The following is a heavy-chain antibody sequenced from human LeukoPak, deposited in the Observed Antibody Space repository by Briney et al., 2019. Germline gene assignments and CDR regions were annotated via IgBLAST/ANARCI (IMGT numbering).Heavy chain of an antibody. J-gene: IGHJ4*02. CDR3: ANCYDSSGFFAY. CDR1: GYTFTKYA. CDR2: IDTNTGNP. V-gene: IGHV7-4-1*02. D-gene: IGHD3-22*01. Sequence: ASVKVSCKGSGYTFTKYAITWVRQAPGQGLEYMGWIDTNTGNPTYAQGFTGRFVFSLDTSVSTAYLQISSLKAEDSAIYFCANCYDSSGFFAYWGQGTLVTVSS.